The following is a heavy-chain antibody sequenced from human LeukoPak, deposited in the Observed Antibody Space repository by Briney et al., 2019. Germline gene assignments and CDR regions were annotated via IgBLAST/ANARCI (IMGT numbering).Heavy chain of an antibody. CDR1: GGSISSSSYY. D-gene: IGHD3-9*01. J-gene: IGHJ3*02. CDR3: ARVKKDILTGYYKNAFDI. CDR2: IYYSGST. Sequence: SQTLSLTCTVSGGSISSSSYYWGWIRQPPGKGLEWIGSIYYSGSTYYNPTLKSRVTISVDTSKNQFSLKLSPVTAADTAVYYCARVKKDILTGYYKNAFDIWGQGTMVTVSS. V-gene: IGHV4-39*07.